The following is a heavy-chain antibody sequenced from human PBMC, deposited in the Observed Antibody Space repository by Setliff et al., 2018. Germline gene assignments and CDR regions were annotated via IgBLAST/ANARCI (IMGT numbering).Heavy chain of an antibody. J-gene: IGHJ6*02. CDR3: ARAFTYYNFWSGYGYGMDV. CDR2: IIPIFGTA. V-gene: IGHV1-69*13. D-gene: IGHD3-3*01. CDR1: GGTFSSYA. Sequence: SVKVSCKASGGTFSSYAISWVRQAPGQGLEWMGGIIPIFGTANYAQKFQGRVTITADESTSTAYMELSSLRSEDTAVYYCARAFTYYNFWSGYGYGMDVWGQGTTVTVSS.